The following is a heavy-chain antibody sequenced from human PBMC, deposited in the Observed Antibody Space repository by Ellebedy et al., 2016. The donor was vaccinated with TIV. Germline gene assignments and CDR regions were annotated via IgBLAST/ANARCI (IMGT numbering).Heavy chain of an antibody. CDR2: INTGNDNT. D-gene: IGHD3-3*01. Sequence: ASVKVSXXASGHIFTSYGIHWVRQAPGQSLEWMGWINTGNDNTKYSRKFQGRVTITRDYMELSGLMSEDTAVYYCATREWQDPMDVWGQGTTVIVSS. V-gene: IGHV1-3*04. CDR1: GHIFTSYG. J-gene: IGHJ6*02. CDR3: ATREWQDPMDV.